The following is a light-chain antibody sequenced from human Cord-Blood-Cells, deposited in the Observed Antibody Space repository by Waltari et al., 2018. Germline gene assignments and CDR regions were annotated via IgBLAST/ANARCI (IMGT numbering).Light chain of an antibody. CDR2: DAA. Sequence: EIVLTPSPATLSLSPGEKPTLSGRASQSVSSYLAWYQQKPGQAPRLLIYDAANRATGIPGRFSGSGFGTDFTLTISSLEPEDFAVYYCQQRSNWPPWTFGQGTKVEIK. CDR1: QSVSSY. V-gene: IGKV3-11*01. CDR3: QQRSNWPPWT. J-gene: IGKJ1*01.